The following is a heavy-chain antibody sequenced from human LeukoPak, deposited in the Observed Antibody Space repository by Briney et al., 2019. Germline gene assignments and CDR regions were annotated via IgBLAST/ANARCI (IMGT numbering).Heavy chain of an antibody. J-gene: IGHJ4*02. CDR1: GFTFDDYA. D-gene: IGHD6-19*01. CDR3: AKAPAYSSGWHTYVDY. V-gene: IGHV3-9*01. Sequence: SLRLSCAASGFTFDDYAMHWVRQAPGKGLEWVSGISWNSGSIGYADSVKGRFTISRDNAKNSLYLQMNSLRAEDTALYYCAKAPAYSSGWHTYVDYWGQGTLVTVSS. CDR2: ISWNSGSI.